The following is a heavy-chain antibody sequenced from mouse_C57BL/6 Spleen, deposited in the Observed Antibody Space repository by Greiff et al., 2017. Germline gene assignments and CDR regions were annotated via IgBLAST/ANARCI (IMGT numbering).Heavy chain of an antibody. Sequence: QVQLQQPGAELVRPGTSVKLSCKASGYTFTSYWMHWVKQRPGQGLEWIGVIDPSDSYTNYNQKFKGKATLTVDPSSSTAYMQLSSLTSEDSAVYYCARWWGYFDYWGQGTTLTVSS. CDR1: GYTFTSYW. D-gene: IGHD1-1*02. J-gene: IGHJ2*01. CDR3: ARWWGYFDY. V-gene: IGHV1-59*01. CDR2: IDPSDSYT.